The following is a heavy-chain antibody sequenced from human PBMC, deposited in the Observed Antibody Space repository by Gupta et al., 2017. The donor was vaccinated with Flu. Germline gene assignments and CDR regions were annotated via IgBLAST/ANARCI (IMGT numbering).Heavy chain of an antibody. CDR1: GFTFSTSY. CDR3: ATVTSGC. J-gene: IGHJ4*02. Sequence: EMQLVESGGGLVQPGGSLRLSCAASGFTFSTSYLQWVRQAPGKGLVWVSRMNPDGSSTTYAESVKGRFTISRDNAKNTLYRQRNSLGDDDTAVYYCATVTSGCWGQGTLVTVSS. V-gene: IGHV3-74*03. CDR2: MNPDGSST. D-gene: IGHD4-17*01.